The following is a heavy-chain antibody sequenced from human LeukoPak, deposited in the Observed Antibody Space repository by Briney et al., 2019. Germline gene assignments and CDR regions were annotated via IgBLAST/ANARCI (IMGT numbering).Heavy chain of an antibody. Sequence: PGGSLRLSCAASGFTFSSYSMNWVRRARGKGWEGVSPIISNRRYIYYADSVRGRFTISRDNAKNSLYLQMNSLGAEDTAVYYCARAEMATRDTPPNYFDYWGQGTLVTVSS. CDR2: IISNRRYI. V-gene: IGHV3-21*01. CDR3: ARAEMATRDTPPNYFDY. CDR1: GFTFSSYS. J-gene: IGHJ4*02. D-gene: IGHD5-24*01.